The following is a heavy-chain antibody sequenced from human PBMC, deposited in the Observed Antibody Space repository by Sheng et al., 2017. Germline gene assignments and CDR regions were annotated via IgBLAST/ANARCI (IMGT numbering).Heavy chain of an antibody. V-gene: IGHV4-34*01. CDR1: GGSFSGYY. CDR3: ARRLDAECSSASCLIDY. CDR2: INPAGKT. D-gene: IGHD2-2*01. J-gene: IGHJ4*02. Sequence: QVQLQQWGAGLLRPSETLSLTCAVYGGSFSGYYWNWIRQPPGKGLEWIGEINPAGKTNYNPSLKSRVAISVDTSKNQFSLKVSSVTAADTAVYYCARRLDAECSSASCLIDYWAGNSGHRLL.